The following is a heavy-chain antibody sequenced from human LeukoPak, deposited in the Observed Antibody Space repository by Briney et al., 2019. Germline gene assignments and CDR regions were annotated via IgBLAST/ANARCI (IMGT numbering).Heavy chain of an antibody. CDR1: GGSFSGYY. CDR3: ARGFFYSSGCFDY. D-gene: IGHD6-19*01. CDR2: INHSGST. V-gene: IGHV4-34*01. Sequence: PSETLSLTCAVYGGSFSGYYWSWIRQPPGKGLEWIGEINHSGSTNYNPSLKSRVTISVDTSKNQFFLKLSSVTAADTAVYYCARGFFYSSGCFDYWGQGTLVTVSS. J-gene: IGHJ4*02.